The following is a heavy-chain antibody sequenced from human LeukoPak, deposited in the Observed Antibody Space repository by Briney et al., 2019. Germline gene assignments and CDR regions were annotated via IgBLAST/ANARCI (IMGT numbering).Heavy chain of an antibody. CDR1: GFTFSSYS. D-gene: IGHD6-13*01. J-gene: IGHJ5*02. CDR3: ARDSKGSYSSSWPLGRWNWFDP. CDR2: ISSSSSYI. V-gene: IGHV3-21*01. Sequence: GGSLRLSCAASGFTFSSYSMNWVRQAPGKGLEWVSSISSSSSYIYYADSVKGRFTISRDNAKNSLYLQMNSLRAEDTAVYYCARDSKGSYSSSWPLGRWNWFDPWGQRTLVTVSS.